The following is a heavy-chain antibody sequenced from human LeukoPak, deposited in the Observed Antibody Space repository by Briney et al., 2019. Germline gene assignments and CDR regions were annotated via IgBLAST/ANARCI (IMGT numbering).Heavy chain of an antibody. V-gene: IGHV6-1*01. D-gene: IGHD2-2*01. J-gene: IGHJ5*02. CDR3: ALGYCSSTSCYWFDP. CDR2: TYYRSKWYN. CDR1: VYSVSSNSAA. Sequence: SQTLSLTFAFSVYSVSSNSAAWNWIRQSPSRGLEWLGSTYYRSKWYNDYGVSVKSRITINPDTSKNQFSLQLNSVTPEDTAVYYCALGYCSSTSCYWFDPWGQGTLVTVSS.